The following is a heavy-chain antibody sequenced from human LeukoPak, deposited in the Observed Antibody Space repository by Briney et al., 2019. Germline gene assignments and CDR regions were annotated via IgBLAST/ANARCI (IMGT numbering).Heavy chain of an antibody. V-gene: IGHV3-21*04. CDR1: GFTFSEYS. CDR2: ISTSSSHI. Sequence: PGGSLRLSCAASGFTFSEYSMNWVRQAPGKGLEWVSFISTSSSHIYYADSVKGRFTISRDNARNSVSLQMNSLRDEDTALYYCAIMHGYYDGSGYWVQWGQGTLVTVSS. CDR3: AIMHGYYDGSGYWVQ. J-gene: IGHJ1*01. D-gene: IGHD3-22*01.